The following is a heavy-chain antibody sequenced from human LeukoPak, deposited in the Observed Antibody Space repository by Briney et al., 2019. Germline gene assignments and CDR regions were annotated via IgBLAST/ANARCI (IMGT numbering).Heavy chain of an antibody. V-gene: IGHV3-48*01. Sequence: GGSLRLSCAASGFTFSSYSMNWVRQAPGKGMEWVSYISTSSSTIYYADSVKRRFTISRDNAKNSLYLQMNYLRAEDTAVYYCARGGDYSGWFDPWGRGTLVTVSA. J-gene: IGHJ5*02. CDR1: GFTFSSYS. D-gene: IGHD1-26*01. CDR3: ARGGDYSGWFDP. CDR2: ISTSSSTI.